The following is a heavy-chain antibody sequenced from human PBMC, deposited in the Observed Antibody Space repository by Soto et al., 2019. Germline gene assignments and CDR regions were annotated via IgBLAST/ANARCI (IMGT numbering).Heavy chain of an antibody. CDR2: IFPGDSDT. CDR3: ARRRRDILTGSPGTLYY. Sequence: GSLKISCKASGYSFTTNWIGWVRQMPGKGLEWMGIIFPGDSDTRYSPSFQGQVTISADKSISTAYLQGSSLKASDTAMYYCARRRRDILTGSPGTLYYWGQGTLVTVSS. J-gene: IGHJ4*02. CDR1: GYSFTTNW. V-gene: IGHV5-51*01. D-gene: IGHD3-9*01.